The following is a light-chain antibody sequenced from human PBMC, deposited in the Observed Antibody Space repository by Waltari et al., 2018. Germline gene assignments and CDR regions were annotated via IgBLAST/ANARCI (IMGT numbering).Light chain of an antibody. CDR2: DVR. CDR3: CSYTSTSVV. V-gene: IGLV2-14*03. J-gene: IGLJ2*01. Sequence: QSALTQPASLSGSPGPSITISCPGISSDVGVYSFVSWYQQHPGKAPVLVIYDVRNRPDGVFPRFSGSSSGDTASLTISGRQAEDEADYFCCSYTSTSVVFGGGTKLTVL. CDR1: SSDVGVYSF.